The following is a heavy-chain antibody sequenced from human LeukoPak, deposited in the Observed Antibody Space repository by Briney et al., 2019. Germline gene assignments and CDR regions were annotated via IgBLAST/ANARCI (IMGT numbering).Heavy chain of an antibody. J-gene: IGHJ6*04. CDR3: AREKGGSGSYVYYGMDV. CDR2: IYSGGTT. Sequence: GGSLRLSCAASGLTVGSNDMTWVRQAPGKGLECVSVIYSGGTTNYADSVKGRFIISRDNSKNTLYLQMNSLRAEDTAVYFCAREKGGSGSYVYYGMDVWGKGTTVTVSS. D-gene: IGHD3-10*01. CDR1: GLTVGSND. V-gene: IGHV3-66*01.